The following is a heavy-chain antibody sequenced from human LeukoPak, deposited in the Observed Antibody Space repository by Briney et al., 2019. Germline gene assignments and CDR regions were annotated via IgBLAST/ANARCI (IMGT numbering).Heavy chain of an antibody. D-gene: IGHD3/OR15-3a*01. J-gene: IGHJ4*02. CDR2: INTVATYI. Sequence: PGGSLRLSCAASGFTFTSFSFNWVRQAPGKGLEWVSSINTVATYIYYADSVRGRFTISRDNSKNSVYLQMDSLRAEDTAVYFCAKGHPGADVWEVLSFGGQGTLVTVSS. V-gene: IGHV3-21*04. CDR3: AKGHPGADVWEVLSF. CDR1: GFTFTSFS.